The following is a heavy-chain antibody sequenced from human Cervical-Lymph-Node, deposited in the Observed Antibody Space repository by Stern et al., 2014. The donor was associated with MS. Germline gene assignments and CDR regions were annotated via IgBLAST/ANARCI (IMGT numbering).Heavy chain of an antibody. V-gene: IGHV4-31*03. CDR1: GDSISSGGHY. J-gene: IGHJ5*02. CDR2: IYNTGAT. D-gene: IGHD1-26*01. Sequence: QVQLQESGPGLVKPSQTLSLTCTVSGDSISSGGHYWSWIRQHPGKGLEWIGYIYNTGATFYNPSLKGRVTISLDMSNNQFSLTMSSVTAADTVTYYCASRWSGTYYGQNWFDPWGQGILVTVSS. CDR3: ASRWSGTYYGQNWFDP.